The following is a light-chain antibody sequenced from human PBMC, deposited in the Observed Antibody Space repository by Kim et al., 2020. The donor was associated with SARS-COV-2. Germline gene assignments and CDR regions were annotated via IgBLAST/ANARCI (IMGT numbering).Light chain of an antibody. V-gene: IGKV3-15*01. CDR3: QKYNSWPRT. J-gene: IGKJ1*01. Sequence: EILMTQSPATLSVAPGERATLSCRASQSVSSNLAWYQQKPGQAPRLLIYGASTRATGITARFSGSGSGTEFTLTISSLQSEDFALYFCQKYNSWPRTFGQGTKVDSK. CDR1: QSVSSN. CDR2: GAS.